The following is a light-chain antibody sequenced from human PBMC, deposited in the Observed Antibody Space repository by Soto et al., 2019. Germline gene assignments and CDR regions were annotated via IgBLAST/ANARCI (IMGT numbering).Light chain of an antibody. CDR3: QHYNSYSEA. J-gene: IGKJ1*01. Sequence: DIQMTQSPSSLSASVGDRVTITCRANQDISYYLAWYQQKQGKVPKLLIYKASTLKSGVPSRFSGSGSGTEFTLTISSLQPDDFATYYCQHYNSYSEAFGQGTKVELK. V-gene: IGKV1-5*03. CDR1: QDISYY. CDR2: KAS.